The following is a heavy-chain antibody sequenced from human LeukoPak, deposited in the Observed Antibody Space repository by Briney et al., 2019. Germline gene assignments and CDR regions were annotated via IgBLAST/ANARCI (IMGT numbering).Heavy chain of an antibody. D-gene: IGHD1-26*01. J-gene: IGHJ4*02. Sequence: GGSLRLSCAASGFTFNNAWMSWVRQAPGKGLEWVGRIKRRGDGGTTDYAAPVKGRFTISRDDSKNTVYLQVNSLNTEDTGVYFCTGSQWATHDYWGQGTLVIVSS. CDR3: TGSQWATHDY. V-gene: IGHV3-15*01. CDR1: GFTFNNAW. CDR2: IKRRGDGGTT.